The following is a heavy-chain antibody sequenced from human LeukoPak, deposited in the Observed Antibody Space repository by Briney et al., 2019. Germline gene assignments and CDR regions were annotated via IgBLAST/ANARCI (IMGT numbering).Heavy chain of an antibody. V-gene: IGHV4-31*03. J-gene: IGHJ4*02. CDR2: IYYSGST. D-gene: IGHD3-22*01. CDR3: ASGFVINYYDSSGYQSALDY. Sequence: SETLSLTCTVSGGSISSGGYYWSWIRQHPGKGLEWIGYIYYSGSTYYNPSLKSRVTISVDTSKNQFSLKLSSVTAAGTAVYYCASGFVINYYDSSGYQSALDYWGQGTLVTVSS. CDR1: GGSISSGGYY.